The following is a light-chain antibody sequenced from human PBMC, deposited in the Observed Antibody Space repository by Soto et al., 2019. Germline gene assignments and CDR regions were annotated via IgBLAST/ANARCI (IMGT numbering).Light chain of an antibody. CDR3: QQYNNYVT. Sequence: EIVMTQSPATLSVSTGERVTLSCRASQSVSINLAWYQHKRGQAPRLLIFVASTRATGIPARFSGSVSGTEFTRTISSLQSEDFALYYCQQYNNYVTFGQGTRLEIK. J-gene: IGKJ5*01. V-gene: IGKV3-15*01. CDR1: QSVSIN. CDR2: VAS.